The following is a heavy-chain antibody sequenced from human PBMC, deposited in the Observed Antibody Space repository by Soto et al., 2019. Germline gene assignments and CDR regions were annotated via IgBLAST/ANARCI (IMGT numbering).Heavy chain of an antibody. CDR3: ARDIVAATATHWFDP. J-gene: IGHJ5*02. CDR1: GGSISSGGYS. V-gene: IGHV4-31*03. CDR2: IYYSGST. Sequence: SETLSLTCTVSGGSISSGGYSWSWIRQHPGKGLEWIGYIYYSGSTYYNPSLKSRVTISVDTSKNQFSLKLSSVTAADTAVYYCARDIVAATATHWFDPWGQGTLVTVSS. D-gene: IGHD2-15*01.